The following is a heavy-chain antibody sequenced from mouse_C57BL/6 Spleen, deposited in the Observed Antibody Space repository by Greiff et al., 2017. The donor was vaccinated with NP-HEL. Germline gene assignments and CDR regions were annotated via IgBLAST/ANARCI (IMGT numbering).Heavy chain of an antibody. V-gene: IGHV14-4*01. CDR1: GFNIKDDY. Sequence: EVQLQQSGAELVRPGASVKLSCTASGFNIKDDYMHWVKQRPEQGLEWIGWIDPENGDTEYASKFQGKATITADTSSNTAYLQLSSLTSEDTAVYYCTRRDYGSSYGFAYWGQGTLVTVSA. CDR3: TRRDYGSSYGFAY. CDR2: IDPENGDT. J-gene: IGHJ3*01. D-gene: IGHD1-1*01.